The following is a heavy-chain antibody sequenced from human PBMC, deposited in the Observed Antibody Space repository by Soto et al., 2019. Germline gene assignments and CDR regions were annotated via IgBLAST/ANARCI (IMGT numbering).Heavy chain of an antibody. J-gene: IGHJ4*02. CDR3: ARDHYDILTGYLFY. CDR2: IGTAGDT. V-gene: IGHV3-13*01. CDR1: GFTFSSYD. D-gene: IGHD3-9*01. Sequence: GSLRLSCAASGFTFSSYDMHWVRQATGKGLEWVSAIGTAGDTYYPGSVKGRFTISRENAKNSLYLQMNSLRAGDTAVYYCARDHYDILTGYLFYWGQGTLVTVSS.